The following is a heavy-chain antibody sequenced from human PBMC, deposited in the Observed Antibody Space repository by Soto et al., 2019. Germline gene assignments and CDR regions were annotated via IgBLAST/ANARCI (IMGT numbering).Heavy chain of an antibody. J-gene: IGHJ4*02. CDR1: GFTFSNYG. CDR2: ISSSTATK. D-gene: IGHD6-6*01. CDR3: ARGGAARPDY. V-gene: IGHV3-48*02. Sequence: EVQLVESGGGLVQPGGSLRLSCAASGFTFSNYGMNWVRQSPGKGLAWVSYISSSTATKQYADSVKGRFTISRDNAKNSLYLQINSLRDEDTAVYYCARGGAARPDYWGQGTLVTVSS.